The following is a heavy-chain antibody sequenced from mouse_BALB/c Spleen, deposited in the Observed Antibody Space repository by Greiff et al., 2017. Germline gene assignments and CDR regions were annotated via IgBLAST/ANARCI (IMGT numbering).Heavy chain of an antibody. Sequence: EVQLQESGPGLVKPSQSLSLTCSVTGYSITSGYYWNWIRQFPGNKLEWMGYISYDGSNNYNPSLKNRISITRDTSKNQFFLKLNSVTTEDTATYYCARDTYDGYLDYWGQGTTLTVSS. CDR2: ISYDGSN. V-gene: IGHV3-6*02. CDR1: GYSITSGYY. D-gene: IGHD2-3*01. CDR3: ARDTYDGYLDY. J-gene: IGHJ2*01.